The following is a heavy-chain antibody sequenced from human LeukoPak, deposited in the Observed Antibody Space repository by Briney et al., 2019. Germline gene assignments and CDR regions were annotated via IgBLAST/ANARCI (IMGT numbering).Heavy chain of an antibody. V-gene: IGHV1-69-2*01. J-gene: IGHJ4*02. CDR1: GYIFTDYY. CDR2: VDPEDGET. Sequence: ASVKISCKASGYIFTDYYIHWVHQSPGKGFEWMGRVDPEDGETIYAEKFQGRVTIIAETSTDTAYMELKSLRSEDTAVYYCATDHCTATSCKDWGQGTLVTVSS. CDR3: ATDHCTATSCKD. D-gene: IGHD2-8*02.